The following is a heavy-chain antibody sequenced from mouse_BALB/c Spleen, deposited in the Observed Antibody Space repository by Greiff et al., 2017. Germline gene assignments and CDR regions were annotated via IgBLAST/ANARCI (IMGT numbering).Heavy chain of an antibody. J-gene: IGHJ3*01. V-gene: IGHV1-7*01. Sequence: QVQLQQSGAELAKPGASVKMSCKASGYTFTSYWMHWVKQRPGQGLEWIGYINPSTGYTEYNQKFKDKATLTADKSSSTAYMQLSSLTSEDSAVYYCARSNYGNSWFAYWGQGTLVTVSA. D-gene: IGHD2-1*01. CDR3: ARSNYGNSWFAY. CDR2: INPSTGYT. CDR1: GYTFTSYW.